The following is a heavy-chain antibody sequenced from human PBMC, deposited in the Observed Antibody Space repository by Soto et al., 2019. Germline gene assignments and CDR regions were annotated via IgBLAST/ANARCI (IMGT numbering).Heavy chain of an antibody. CDR3: ARDILNYYDFWSGYYGFFDY. J-gene: IGHJ4*02. Sequence: ASVKVSCKASGYTFTSYGISWVRQAPGQGLEWMGWISAYNGNTNYAQKLQGRVTMTTDTSTSTAYMELRSLRSDDTAVYYCARDILNYYDFWSGYYGFFDYWGQGTLVTVS. CDR1: GYTFTSYG. CDR2: ISAYNGNT. D-gene: IGHD3-3*01. V-gene: IGHV1-18*04.